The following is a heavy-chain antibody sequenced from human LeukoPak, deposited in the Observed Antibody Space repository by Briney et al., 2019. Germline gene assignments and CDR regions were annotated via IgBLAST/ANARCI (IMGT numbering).Heavy chain of an antibody. Sequence: SETLSLTCAVYGGSFSGYYWSWIRQPPGKGLEWIGEINHSGSTNYNPSLKSRVTISVDTTKNQFSLKLRSVTAADTAVYYCAGGVMVVVPAAIGVWFDPWGKGTMVTVSS. CDR1: GGSFSGYY. CDR3: AGGVMVVVPAAIGVWFDP. D-gene: IGHD2-2*01. CDR2: INHSGST. J-gene: IGHJ5*02. V-gene: IGHV4-34*01.